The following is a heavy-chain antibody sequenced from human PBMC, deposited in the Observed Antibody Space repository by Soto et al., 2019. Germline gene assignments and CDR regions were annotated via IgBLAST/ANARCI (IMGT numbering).Heavy chain of an antibody. CDR2: ISAYNGNT. CDR1: GYTFTSYG. V-gene: IGHV1-18*01. D-gene: IGHD3-3*01. CDR3: ARRLDFWSGYSEYYFDY. Sequence: ASVKVSCKASGYTFTSYGISWVRQAPGQGLEWMGWISAYNGNTNYAQKLQGRVTMTTDTSTSTAYMELRSLRSDDTAVYYCARRLDFWSGYSEYYFDYWGQGTLVTVSS. J-gene: IGHJ4*02.